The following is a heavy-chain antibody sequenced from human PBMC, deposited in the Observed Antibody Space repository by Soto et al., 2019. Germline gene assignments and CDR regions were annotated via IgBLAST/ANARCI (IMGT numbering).Heavy chain of an antibody. CDR3: AGVYDSSGYLSLGGVDYYYYGMDV. Sequence: SVKVSCKASGGTFSSYAISWVRQAPGQGLEWTGGIIPIFGTANYAQKFQGRVTITADESTSTAYMELSSLRSEDTAVYYCAGVYDSSGYLSLGGVDYYYYGMDVWGQGTTVTVSS. D-gene: IGHD3-22*01. J-gene: IGHJ6*02. CDR1: GGTFSSYA. CDR2: IIPIFGTA. V-gene: IGHV1-69*13.